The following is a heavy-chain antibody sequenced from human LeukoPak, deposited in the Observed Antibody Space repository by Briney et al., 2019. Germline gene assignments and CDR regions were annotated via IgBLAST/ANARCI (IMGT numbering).Heavy chain of an antibody. J-gene: IGHJ6*02. Sequence: ASVKVSCKASGYTFSSFGISWVRQAPGQGLEWMGWISGDSDDTKCAQKVQGRVAMNTDTSTSTAYLELWSLTSDDTAVYYCARDKYLVRGLTIVLPTYYDMEVWGQGTTVTVSS. CDR1: GYTFSSFG. CDR2: ISGDSDDT. V-gene: IGHV1-18*01. CDR3: ARDKYLVRGLTIVLPTYYDMEV. D-gene: IGHD3-10*01.